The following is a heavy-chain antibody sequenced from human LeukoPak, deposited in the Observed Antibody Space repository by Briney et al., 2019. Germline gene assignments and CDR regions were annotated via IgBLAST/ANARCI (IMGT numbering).Heavy chain of an antibody. CDR3: AGDRQEYQLLSDYYGMDV. CDR2: INPSGGST. V-gene: IGHV1-46*01. J-gene: IGHJ6*04. D-gene: IGHD2-2*01. CDR1: GYTFTSYY. Sequence: ASVKVSCKASGYTFTSYYMHWVRQAPGQGLEWMGIINPSGGSTSYAQKFQGRVTMTRDTSTSTVYMELSSLRSEDTAVYYCAGDRQEYQLLSDYYGMDVWGKGTTVTVSS.